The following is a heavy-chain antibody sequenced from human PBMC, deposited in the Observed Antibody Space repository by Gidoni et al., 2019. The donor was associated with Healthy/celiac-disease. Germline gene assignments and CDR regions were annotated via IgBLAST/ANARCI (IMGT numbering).Heavy chain of an antibody. Sequence: EVQLVESGGGLVKPGRSLRLSCTASGFTFGDYAMRWFRQAPGKGLEWVGFIRSKAYGGTTEYAASVKGRFTISRDDSKSIAYLKMNSLKTEDTAVYYCTRIPDSHIVVVTARDWFDPWGQGTLVTVSS. CDR2: IRSKAYGGTT. CDR1: GFTFGDYA. V-gene: IGHV3-49*05. J-gene: IGHJ5*02. D-gene: IGHD2-21*02. CDR3: TRIPDSHIVVVTARDWFDP.